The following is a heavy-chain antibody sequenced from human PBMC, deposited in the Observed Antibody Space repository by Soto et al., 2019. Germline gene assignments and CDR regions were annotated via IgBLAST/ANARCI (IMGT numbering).Heavy chain of an antibody. Sequence: EVQLLESGGGLVQPGGSLRLSCAASGFTFSSYAMSWVRQAPGKGMEWVSAISGSGGSTYYADSVKGRFTISRDNSKNTLYLQMNSLRAEDTAVYYCAKGRVVGAKRPDAFDIWGQGTIVTVSS. J-gene: IGHJ3*02. CDR1: GFTFSSYA. D-gene: IGHD1-26*01. CDR2: ISGSGGST. CDR3: AKGRVVGAKRPDAFDI. V-gene: IGHV3-23*01.